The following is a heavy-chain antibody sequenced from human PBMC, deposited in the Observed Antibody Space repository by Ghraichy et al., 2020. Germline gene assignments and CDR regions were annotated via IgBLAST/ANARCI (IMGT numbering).Heavy chain of an antibody. Sequence: SETPSLTCTVSGGSVSSGSYYWNWIRQPPGKGLEWIGYIYYSGSTNYNPSLKSRVTMSVDTSKNQFSLKVSSVTVADTAVYYCTRSTVTNKFDYWGQGTLVPVSS. CDR3: TRSTVTNKFDY. CDR1: GGSVSSGSYY. CDR2: IYYSGST. J-gene: IGHJ4*02. D-gene: IGHD4-17*01. V-gene: IGHV4-61*01.